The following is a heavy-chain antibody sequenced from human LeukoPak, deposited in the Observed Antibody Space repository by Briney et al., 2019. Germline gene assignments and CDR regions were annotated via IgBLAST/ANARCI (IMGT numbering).Heavy chain of an antibody. CDR3: ARAHRLLWLLNDAFDI. CDR2: IIPIFGTA. Sequence: SVKVSCKASGGTFSTYAISWVRQAPGQGLEWMGGIIPIFGTANYAQKFQGRVTITADESTSTAYMELSSLRSEDTAVYYCARAHRLLWLLNDAFDIWGQGTMVTVSS. J-gene: IGHJ3*02. V-gene: IGHV1-69*13. CDR1: GGTFSTYA. D-gene: IGHD3-10*01.